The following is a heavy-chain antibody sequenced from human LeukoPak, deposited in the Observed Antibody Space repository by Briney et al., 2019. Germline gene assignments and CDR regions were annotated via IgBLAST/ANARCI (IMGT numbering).Heavy chain of an antibody. Sequence: GASVKVSCKTSGYSFTDYYIHWVRQAPGQGLEWMGWINTKSGRTSSARKFQGRVTKTRDPSITTVYMDMAWLTSDDTAIYFCARADFIDAGPYLIGPWGQGTLVTVSS. CDR1: GYSFTDYY. J-gene: IGHJ5*02. CDR2: INTKSGRT. V-gene: IGHV1-2*02. CDR3: ARADFIDAGPYLIGP. D-gene: IGHD3-3*01.